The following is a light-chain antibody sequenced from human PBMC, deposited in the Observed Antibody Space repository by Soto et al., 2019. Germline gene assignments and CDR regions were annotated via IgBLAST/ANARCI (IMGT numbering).Light chain of an antibody. CDR1: QSVDSSF. J-gene: IGKJ1*01. V-gene: IGKV3-20*01. CDR3: QQYVSSVT. Sequence: EIVLTQSPGSLSLSPGERGTLSRRASQSVDSSFFAWYQQKPDQAPRLLIYGASNRATGIPDRFSGSGSGTDFTLTISRLEPEDFAVYYCQQYVSSVTFGQGTKVEIK. CDR2: GAS.